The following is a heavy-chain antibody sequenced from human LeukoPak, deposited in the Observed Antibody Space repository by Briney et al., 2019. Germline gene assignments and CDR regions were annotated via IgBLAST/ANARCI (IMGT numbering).Heavy chain of an antibody. CDR1: GFAYGDYG. J-gene: IGHJ6*02. CDR2: FNWNGCRQ. V-gene: IGHV3-20*04. CDR3: ARDLIHCSGGSCYSGLPNTHFYYYYGMDV. Sequence: GGSLRISCGASGFAYGDYGRTRIRQVPVKGLRRVSGFNWNGCRQGYRDCVKGRFTISRDNAKNSLYLQMHSLRAEDTALYYCARDLIHCSGGSCYSGLPNTHFYYYYGMDVWGQGTTVTVSS. D-gene: IGHD2-15*01.